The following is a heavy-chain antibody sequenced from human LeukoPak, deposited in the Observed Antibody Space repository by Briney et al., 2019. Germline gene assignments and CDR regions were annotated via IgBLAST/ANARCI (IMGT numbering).Heavy chain of an antibody. J-gene: IGHJ4*02. D-gene: IGHD6-13*01. CDR2: NYSDGST. Sequence: GGSLRLSCAVSGFTVSTNYMNWVRQAPGKGLEWVSINYSDGSTYYTESVKGRFSISRDNSKNTLYLLMNGLRAEDTAMYFCARARYGQLVFDYWGQGTLSPSPQ. CDR3: ARARYGQLVFDY. V-gene: IGHV3-53*01. CDR1: GFTVSTNY.